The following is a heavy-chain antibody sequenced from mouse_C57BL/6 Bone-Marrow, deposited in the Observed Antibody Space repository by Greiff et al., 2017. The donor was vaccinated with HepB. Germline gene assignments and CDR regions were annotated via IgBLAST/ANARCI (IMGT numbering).Heavy chain of an antibody. V-gene: IGHV5-4*01. CDR3: ARASYYSYYFDY. D-gene: IGHD2-12*01. Sequence: EVQRVESGGGLVKPGGSLKLSCAASGFTFSSYAMSWVRQTPEKRLEWVATISDGGSYTYYPDNVKGRFTISRDNAKNNLYLQMSHLKSEDTAMYYCARASYYSYYFDYWGQGTTLTVSS. CDR2: ISDGGSYT. J-gene: IGHJ2*01. CDR1: GFTFSSYA.